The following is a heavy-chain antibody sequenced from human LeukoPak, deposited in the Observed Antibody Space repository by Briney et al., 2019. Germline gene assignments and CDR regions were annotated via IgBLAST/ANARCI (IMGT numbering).Heavy chain of an antibody. J-gene: IGHJ4*02. CDR2: ITPNSDDT. D-gene: IGHD7-27*01. CDR3: ARSPIGLGFFDY. V-gene: IGHV1-2*02. Sequence: ASVKVSCKASGYTFTSYYIHWVRQAPGQGLEWMGWITPNSDDTDYAQKFQGRVSMTRDTSISTAYMELSSLRSDDTAVYYCARSPIGLGFFDYWGQGTLVTVSS. CDR1: GYTFTSYY.